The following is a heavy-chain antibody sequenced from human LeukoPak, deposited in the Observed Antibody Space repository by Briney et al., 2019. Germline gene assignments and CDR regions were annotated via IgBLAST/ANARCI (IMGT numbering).Heavy chain of an antibody. D-gene: IGHD1-1*01. CDR2: IWYDGSNK. CDR1: GFTFSSYG. V-gene: IGHV3-33*01. J-gene: IGHJ4*02. CDR3: ARETQLRSFDY. Sequence: PGGSLRLSCAASGFTFSSYGMHWVRQAPGKGLEWVAVIWYDGSNKYYADSVKGRFTISRDNSKNTLYLQMNSLRAEDTAVYYWARETQLRSFDYWGQGTLVTVSS.